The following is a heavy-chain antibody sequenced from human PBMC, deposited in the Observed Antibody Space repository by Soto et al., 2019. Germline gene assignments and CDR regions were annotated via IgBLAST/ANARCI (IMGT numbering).Heavy chain of an antibody. CDR2: ISYDGSNK. V-gene: IGHV3-30-3*01. D-gene: IGHD3-22*01. CDR1: GFTFSNFA. Sequence: QVQLVESGGGVVQPGRSLRLSCAASGFTFSNFAMHWVRQAPGKGLEWVAVISYDGSNKYYADSVKGRFTISRDNFKKTLYLRMNSLRAEDTAVYFCARDHDSSDYHPGHEFFQHWGQGTLVTVSS. J-gene: IGHJ1*01. CDR3: ARDHDSSDYHPGHEFFQH.